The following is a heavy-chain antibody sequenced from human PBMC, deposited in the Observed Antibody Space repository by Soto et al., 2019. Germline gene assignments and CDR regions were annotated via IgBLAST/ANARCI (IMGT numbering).Heavy chain of an antibody. Sequence: QVQLQESGPGLVKPSETLSLTCTVSGVSVTSGSYYWSWVRQPPGGGLEWIGYIHYTGRISYNPSLKRRVTTTIATSEKLFFLALSSVPCGDAAVYSFAGDIRGLGIRTPFDYWGQGTLV. V-gene: IGHV4-61*03. CDR2: IHYTGRI. CDR1: GVSVTSGSYY. J-gene: IGHJ4*02. CDR3: AGDIRGLGIRTPFDY. D-gene: IGHD3-9*01.